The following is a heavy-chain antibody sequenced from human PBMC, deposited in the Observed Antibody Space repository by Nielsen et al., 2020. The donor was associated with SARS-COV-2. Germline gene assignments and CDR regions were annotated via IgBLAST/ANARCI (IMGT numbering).Heavy chain of an antibody. CDR2: VYYSGGS. CDR3: ARTYYDILTPWYYYYGMDV. V-gene: IGHV4-59*12. Sequence: RQAPGKGLEWIGHVYYSGGSNYNPSLKSRVTISLDTSKNQFSLNLRLSSETAADTAVYYCARTYYDILTPWYYYYGMDVWGQGTTVTVSS. J-gene: IGHJ6*02. D-gene: IGHD3-9*01.